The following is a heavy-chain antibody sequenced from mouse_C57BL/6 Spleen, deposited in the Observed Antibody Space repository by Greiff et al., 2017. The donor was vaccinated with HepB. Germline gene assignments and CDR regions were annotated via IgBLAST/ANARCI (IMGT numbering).Heavy chain of an antibody. D-gene: IGHD1-1*01. CDR3: ARENYYGSSSAFDY. CDR2: ISDGGSYT. Sequence: EVKLVESGGGLVKPGGSLKLSCAASGFTFSSYAMSWVRQTPEKRLEWVATISDGGSYTYYPDNVKGRFTISRDNAKNNLYLQMSHLKSEDTAMYYCARENYYGSSSAFDYWGQGTTLTVSS. V-gene: IGHV5-4*01. J-gene: IGHJ2*01. CDR1: GFTFSSYA.